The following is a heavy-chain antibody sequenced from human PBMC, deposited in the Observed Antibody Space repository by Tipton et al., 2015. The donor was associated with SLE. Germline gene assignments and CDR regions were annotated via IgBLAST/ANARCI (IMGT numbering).Heavy chain of an antibody. D-gene: IGHD3-22*01. V-gene: IGHV4-39*07. Sequence: TLSLTCAVSGYSISSSSYYWGWIRQPPGKGLEWIGRIYTSGSTNYNPSLKSRVTMSVDTSKNQFSLKLSSVTAADTAVYYCAIGTDSSGGGDWGQGTLVTVSS. CDR3: AIGTDSSGGGD. CDR2: IYTSGST. J-gene: IGHJ4*02. CDR1: GYSISSSSYY.